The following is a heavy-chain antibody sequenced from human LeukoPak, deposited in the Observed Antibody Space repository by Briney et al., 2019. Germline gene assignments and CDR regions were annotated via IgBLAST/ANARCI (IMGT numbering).Heavy chain of an antibody. CDR2: INPNSGGT. CDR3: ATSGSGWVTAFDI. J-gene: IGHJ3*02. Sequence: ASVKVSCKASGYTFTGYYMHWVRQAPGQGLEWMGWINPNSGGTNYAQKFQGRVTMTRDTSISTAYMELSRLRSDDTAVYYCATSGSGWVTAFDIWGQGTMVTVSS. D-gene: IGHD6-19*01. V-gene: IGHV1-2*02. CDR1: GYTFTGYY.